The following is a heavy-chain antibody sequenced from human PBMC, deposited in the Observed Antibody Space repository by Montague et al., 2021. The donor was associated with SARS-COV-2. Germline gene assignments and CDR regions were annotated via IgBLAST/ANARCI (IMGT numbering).Heavy chain of an antibody. J-gene: IGHJ6*02. CDR2: INYSGSA. CDR3: ARQAQLFHRATDYYDMDV. D-gene: IGHD1-1*01. CDR1: GGSISSYY. Sequence: SETLSLTCTVSGGSISSYYWNWIRQSPGKGLEWIGYINYSGSANYNPSLKSRVTISVDTSKNQLSLTVTPVTAADTAVYYCARQAQLFHRATDYYDMDVWGQGTTVTVSS. V-gene: IGHV4-59*08.